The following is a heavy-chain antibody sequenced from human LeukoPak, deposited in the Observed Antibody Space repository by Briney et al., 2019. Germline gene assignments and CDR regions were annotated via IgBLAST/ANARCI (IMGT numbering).Heavy chain of an antibody. CDR2: FSGGDGQT. J-gene: IGHJ4*02. Sequence: GGSLRLSCAISGFIFNTYGMNWVRQTPGKGLEWISTFSGGDGQTFYADSVKGRFTISRDNSKNMLYLQMNSLRAEDTAVYHCVRGSGAYYDYWGQGTLVTVTS. V-gene: IGHV3-23*01. D-gene: IGHD1-26*01. CDR1: GFIFNTYG. CDR3: VRGSGAYYDY.